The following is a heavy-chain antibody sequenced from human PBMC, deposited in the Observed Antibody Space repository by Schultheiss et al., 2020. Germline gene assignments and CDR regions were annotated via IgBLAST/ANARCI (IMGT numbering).Heavy chain of an antibody. Sequence: GGSLRLSCAASGFTFSSYGMHWVRQAPGKGLEWVSAISGSGGSTYYADSVKGRFTISRDNAKKSLYLQMNSLRAEDTALYYCAKRDSGGSFPYYFDSWGRGALVTVSS. CDR1: GFTFSSYG. CDR3: AKRDSGGSFPYYFDS. V-gene: IGHV3-23*01. J-gene: IGHJ4*02. CDR2: ISGSGGST. D-gene: IGHD3-22*01.